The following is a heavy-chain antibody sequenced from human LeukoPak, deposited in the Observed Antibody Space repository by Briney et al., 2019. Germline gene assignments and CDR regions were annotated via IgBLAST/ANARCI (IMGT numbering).Heavy chain of an antibody. J-gene: IGHJ5*02. CDR1: GYTFTDYY. D-gene: IGHD2-21*01. V-gene: IGHV1-2*02. CDR2: INPNSGGT. Sequence: ASVKVSCKASGYTFTDYYMHWVRQAPGQGLEWMGWINPNSGGTNYAQKFQGRVTMTRDTSISTAHMELSRLRSDDTAVYYCARVACGGDCYSHWFDPWGQGTLVTVSS. CDR3: ARVACGGDCYSHWFDP.